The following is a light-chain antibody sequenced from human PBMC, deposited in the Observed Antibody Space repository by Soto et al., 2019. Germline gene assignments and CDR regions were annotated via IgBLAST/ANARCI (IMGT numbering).Light chain of an antibody. CDR2: TTS. J-gene: IGKJ4*01. CDR1: QNVGHN. CDR3: QERSRWPRAS. Sequence: EMVLTQSPATLSLSPGASATLSCRASQNVGHNFAWYQHKSGQPPTLLIHTTSSRATGIPARFSGSGSRTDFPLTISTREPEDIAVYYCQERSRWPRASFGGRNRVEIK. V-gene: IGKV3-11*01.